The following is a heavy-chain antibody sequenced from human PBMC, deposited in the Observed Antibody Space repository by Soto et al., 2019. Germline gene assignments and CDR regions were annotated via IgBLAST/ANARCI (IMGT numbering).Heavy chain of an antibody. D-gene: IGHD5-18*01. CDR3: DREDTSMEFDP. CDR1: GDSITSDGYY. V-gene: IGHV4-31*03. CDR2: IYYIGST. J-gene: IGHJ5*02. Sequence: SETLSLTCTVSGDSITSDGYYWSWIRQHPGKGLEWIAYIYYIGSTYYNPSLKSRVTISVDPSKNQFSLKLRSVTAADTAVYYCDREDTSMEFDPWGQGTLVTVSS.